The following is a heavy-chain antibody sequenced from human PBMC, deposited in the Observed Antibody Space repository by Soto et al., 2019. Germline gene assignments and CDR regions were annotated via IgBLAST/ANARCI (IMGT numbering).Heavy chain of an antibody. J-gene: IGHJ3*02. V-gene: IGHV1-69*05. CDR2: IIPIFGTA. Sequence: SVKVSCKASGGTFSSYAISWVRQAPGQGLEWMGGIIPIFGTANYAQKFQGRFTISRDNADNSLYLQMNSLRAEDTAVYYCTKEKSVMYSGYDAFDIWGRGTMVTVSS. CDR1: GGTFSSYA. CDR3: TKEKSVMYSGYDAFDI. D-gene: IGHD5-12*01.